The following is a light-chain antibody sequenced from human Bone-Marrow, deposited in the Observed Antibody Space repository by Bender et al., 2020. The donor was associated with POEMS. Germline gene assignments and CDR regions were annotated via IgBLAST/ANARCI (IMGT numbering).Light chain of an antibody. J-gene: IGLJ1*01. CDR1: SNDIGSYNL. V-gene: IGLV2-14*02. CDR2: ENF. Sequence: SALTQPASVSGSPGQSITISCTGSSNDIGSYNLVSWYQQLPGRAPKLMLYENFKRPSGVSHRFSGSKSGTSASLAISGLRSEDEADYYCVVWDDSLNAYVFGSGTRVTVL. CDR3: VVWDDSLNAYV.